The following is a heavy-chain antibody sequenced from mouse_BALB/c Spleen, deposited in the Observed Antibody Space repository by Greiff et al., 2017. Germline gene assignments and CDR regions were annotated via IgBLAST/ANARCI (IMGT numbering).Heavy chain of an antibody. J-gene: IGHJ1*01. D-gene: IGHD2-14*01. V-gene: IGHV2-2*02. CDR2: IWSGGST. CDR1: GFSLTSYG. Sequence: VQLQQSGPGLVQPSQSLSITCTVSGFSLTSYGVHWVRQSPGKGLEWLGVIWSGGSTDYNAAFISRLSISKDNSKSQVFFKMNSLQANDTAIYYCARYRYGSYWYFDVWGAGTTVTVSS. CDR3: ARYRYGSYWYFDV.